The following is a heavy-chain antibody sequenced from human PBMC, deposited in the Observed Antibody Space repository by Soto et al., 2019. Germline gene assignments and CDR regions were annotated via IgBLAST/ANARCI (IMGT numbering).Heavy chain of an antibody. V-gene: IGHV6-1*01. Sequence: PSQTLSLTCAISGDSVSSNSATWNWIRQSPSRGLEWLGRTYYRSNWYTDYAVSVKSRITINPDTSKNQLSLQLNSVTPEDTAVYYCARSNTYGPPLDYWGQGTLVTVSS. D-gene: IGHD5-18*01. CDR2: TYYRSNWYT. J-gene: IGHJ4*02. CDR3: ARSNTYGPPLDY. CDR1: GDSVSSNSAT.